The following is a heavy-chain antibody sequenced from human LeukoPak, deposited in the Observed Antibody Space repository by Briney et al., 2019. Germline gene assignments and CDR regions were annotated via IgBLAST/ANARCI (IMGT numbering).Heavy chain of an antibody. Sequence: PGGSLRLSCAASGFTFSSYAMHWVRQAPGKGLEWVAVISYDGSNKYYADSVKGRFTISRDSSKNTLYLQMNSLRAEDTAVYYCAKDHAQRRYSFDYWGQGTLVTVSS. CDR3: AKDHAQRRYSFDY. D-gene: IGHD2-15*01. J-gene: IGHJ4*02. CDR1: GFTFSSYA. CDR2: ISYDGSNK. V-gene: IGHV3-30*04.